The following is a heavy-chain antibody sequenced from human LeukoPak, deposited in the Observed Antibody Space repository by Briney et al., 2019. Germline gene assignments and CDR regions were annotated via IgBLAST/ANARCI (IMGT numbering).Heavy chain of an antibody. J-gene: IGHJ4*01. CDR1: GFTFSSYW. D-gene: IGHD2-21*02. V-gene: IGHV3-74*01. Sequence: GGSLRLSCAASGFTFSSYWMHWVRQVPGKGLVWVSGINSGESRTIYADSVKGRFTISRDNAKKSLYLQMTSLTAEDTAVYYCARDRGAYCGGDCYLGFDYWGRGTLVTVSS. CDR3: ARDRGAYCGGDCYLGFDY. CDR2: INSGESRT.